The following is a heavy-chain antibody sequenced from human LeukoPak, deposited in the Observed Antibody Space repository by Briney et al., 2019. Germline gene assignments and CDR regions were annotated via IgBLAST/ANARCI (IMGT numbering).Heavy chain of an antibody. CDR1: GFTFNRYW. J-gene: IGHJ4*02. D-gene: IGHD7-27*01. Sequence: GGSLRLSCAASGFTFNRYWMNWVRQAPGKGLEWVANMKQDGSEKYYVDSVKGRFTISRDNAKNSLYLQMDSLRAEDTAVYYCARDKGDWGDYFDYWGQGTLVTVSS. CDR3: ARDKGDWGDYFDY. V-gene: IGHV3-7*01. CDR2: MKQDGSEK.